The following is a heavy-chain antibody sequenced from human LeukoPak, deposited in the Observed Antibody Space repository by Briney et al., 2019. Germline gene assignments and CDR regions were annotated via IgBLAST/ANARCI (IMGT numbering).Heavy chain of an antibody. CDR1: GYTFTSYG. D-gene: IGHD6-13*01. J-gene: IGHJ4*02. V-gene: IGHV1-18*01. CDR2: ISAYNGNT. CDR3: ARVSIAAAGTGYFDY. Sequence: ASVKVSCKASGYTFTSYGISWVRQAPGQGLEWMGWISAYNGNTNYAQKLQGRVTMTTDTSTSTAYMELRSLRSDDTAVYYCARVSIAAAGTGYFDYWGQGTLVTVSS.